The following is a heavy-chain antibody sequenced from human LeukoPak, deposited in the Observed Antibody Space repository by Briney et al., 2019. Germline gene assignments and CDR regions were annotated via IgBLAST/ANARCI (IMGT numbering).Heavy chain of an antibody. V-gene: IGHV1-69*13. CDR3: ARGGSRYDFWSGYFPGFDY. CDR2: IIPIFGTA. J-gene: IGHJ4*02. Sequence: ASVKVSCKASGGTFSSYAISWVRQAPGQGLEWMGGIIPIFGTANYAQKFQGRVTITADESTSTAYMELSSLRSEDTAVYYCARGGSRYDFWSGYFPGFDYWGQGTLVTVSS. CDR1: GGTFSSYA. D-gene: IGHD3-3*01.